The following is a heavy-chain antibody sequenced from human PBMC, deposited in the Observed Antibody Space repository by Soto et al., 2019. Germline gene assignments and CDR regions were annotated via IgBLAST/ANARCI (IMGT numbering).Heavy chain of an antibody. J-gene: IGHJ4*02. D-gene: IGHD1-1*01. CDR1: GGSIRSGDYF. CDR2: IYYSGST. CDR3: ARTTSYDYLDY. V-gene: IGHV4-30-4*01. Sequence: QVQLQESGPGLVKPSQTLSLTCTVSGGSIRSGDYFWSWIRQPPGKGLEWIGYIYYSGSTHYNPSLRSRVSISVDTSKNQFSLKLSSVTAADTAVYYCARTTSYDYLDYWGQGTLVTVSS.